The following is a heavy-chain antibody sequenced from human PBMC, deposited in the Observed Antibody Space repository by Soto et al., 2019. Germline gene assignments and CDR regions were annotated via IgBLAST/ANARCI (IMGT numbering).Heavy chain of an antibody. J-gene: IGHJ4*02. CDR2: IKQDGSEK. D-gene: IGHD3-9*01. CDR3: ARDLTNYDILTGYIY. CDR1: GFTFSSYW. V-gene: IGHV3-7*03. Sequence: GGSLRLSCAASGFTFSSYWMSWVRQAPGKGLEWVANIKQDGSEKYYVDSVKGRFTISRDNAKNSLYLKMNSLRAEDTAVYYCARDLTNYDILTGYIYWGQGTLVTVSS.